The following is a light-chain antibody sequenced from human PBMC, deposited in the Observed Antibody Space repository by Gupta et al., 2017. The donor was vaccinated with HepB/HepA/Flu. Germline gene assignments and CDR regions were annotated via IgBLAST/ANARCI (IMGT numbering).Light chain of an antibody. CDR1: NNDVSHQ. J-gene: IGKJ4*01. CDR3: QQYGTSPLT. Sequence: IVLPQSSGTLSLSPGERPTLSCRGSNNDVSHQLAWYQQKPGQAPRLLIDAVSRRATGVPERFSGSGSGAEFTLIISRLEPEDCAVYYCQQYGTSPLTFGGGTKVEIK. CDR2: AVS. V-gene: IGKV3-20*01.